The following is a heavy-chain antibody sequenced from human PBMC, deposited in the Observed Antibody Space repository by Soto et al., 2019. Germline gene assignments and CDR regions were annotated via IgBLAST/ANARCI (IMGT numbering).Heavy chain of an antibody. V-gene: IGHV3-23*01. Sequence: PGGSLRLSCAASGFTFSSYAMSWVRQAPGKGLEWVSAISGSGGSTYYAGSVKGRFTISRDNSKNTLYLQMNSLRAEDTAVYYSANGAEAAAGRPADSDSWGQGTMVTVSS. CDR3: ANGAEAAAGRPADSDS. CDR1: GFTFSSYA. D-gene: IGHD6-13*01. J-gene: IGHJ3*02. CDR2: ISGSGGST.